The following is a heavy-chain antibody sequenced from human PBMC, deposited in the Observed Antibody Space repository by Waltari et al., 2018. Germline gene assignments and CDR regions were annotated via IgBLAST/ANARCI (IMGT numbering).Heavy chain of an antibody. D-gene: IGHD6-13*01. CDR1: GFTFSSYA. V-gene: IGHV3-23*04. J-gene: IGHJ5*02. CDR3: AKDLSLIAAAGTNWFDP. Sequence: EVQLVESGGGLVQPGGSLRLSCAASGFTFSSYAMSWVRQAPGKGLEWVSAISGSGGSTYYEDSVKGRFTISRDNSKNTLYLQMNSLRAEDTAVYYCAKDLSLIAAAGTNWFDPWGQGTLVTVSS. CDR2: ISGSGGST.